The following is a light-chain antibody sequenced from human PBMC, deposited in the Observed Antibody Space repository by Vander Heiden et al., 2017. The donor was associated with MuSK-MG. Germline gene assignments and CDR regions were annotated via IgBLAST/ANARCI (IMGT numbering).Light chain of an antibody. J-gene: IGLJ2*01. V-gene: IGLV3-1*01. CDR2: QDS. Sequence: SYELTQQPSVSVSPGPTASITCSGDKLGDKYACWYQQKPGQSPVLVIYQDSKRPSGIPERFSGSNPGNTATLTISGTQAMDEADYYCQAWDSSTVVFGGWTKLTVL. CDR3: QAWDSSTVV. CDR1: KLGDKY.